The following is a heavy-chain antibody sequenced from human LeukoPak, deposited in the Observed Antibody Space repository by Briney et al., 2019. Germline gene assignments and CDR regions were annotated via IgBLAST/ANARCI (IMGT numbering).Heavy chain of an antibody. CDR2: VYISGSN. J-gene: IGHJ6*02. V-gene: IGHV4-4*07. CDR3: ARELGDSSGPEYYHGMDV. CDR1: GASIRSYY. Sequence: SETRSLTCTISGASIRSYYWSWIRQPAGKGLEWIGRVYISGSNNYNPSLKSRVTMSVDTSKNQFSLNLNSVTAADTAVYYCARELGDSSGPEYYHGMDVWGQGTTVTVSS. D-gene: IGHD6-19*01.